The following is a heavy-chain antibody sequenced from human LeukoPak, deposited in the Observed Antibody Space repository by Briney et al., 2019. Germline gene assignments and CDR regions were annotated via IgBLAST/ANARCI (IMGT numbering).Heavy chain of an antibody. CDR1: GFTFSGYA. D-gene: IGHD6-19*01. Sequence: PGGSLRFSCAASGFTFSGYAMSWVRQGPGKGLEWVSGISWNSGSIGYADSVKGRFTISRDNAKNSLYLQMNSLRAEDTALYYRAKDHSSGWSNWGQKTLVTVSS. V-gene: IGHV3-9*01. CDR2: ISWNSGSI. CDR3: AKDHSSGWSN. J-gene: IGHJ4*02.